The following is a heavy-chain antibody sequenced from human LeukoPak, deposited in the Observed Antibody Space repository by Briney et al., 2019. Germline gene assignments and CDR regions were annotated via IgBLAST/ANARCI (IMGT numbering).Heavy chain of an antibody. V-gene: IGHV3-23*01. D-gene: IGHD5-18*01. CDR3: TRDRYGD. Sequence: GGSLRLSCAASGFTFSSHAMSWVRQAPGKGLEWVSAISGRGGSTYYADSVKGRFTISRDNAKNSLYLQMNSLRVEDTAVYYCTRDRYGDWGQGTLVTVSS. J-gene: IGHJ4*02. CDR2: ISGRGGST. CDR1: GFTFSSHA.